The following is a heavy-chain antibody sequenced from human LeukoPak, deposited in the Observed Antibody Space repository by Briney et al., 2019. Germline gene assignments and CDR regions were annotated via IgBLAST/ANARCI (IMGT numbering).Heavy chain of an antibody. D-gene: IGHD3-22*01. CDR2: ISGSGGST. CDR3: AASYYYVSSGLHAFDI. V-gene: IGHV3-23*01. J-gene: IGHJ3*02. CDR1: GFTFSSYA. Sequence: GGSLRLSCAASGFTFSSYAMSWVRQAPGKGLEWVSAISGSGGSTYYADSVKGRFTISRDNSKNTLYLQMNSLRAEDTAVYYCAASYYYVSSGLHAFDIWGQGTMVTVSS.